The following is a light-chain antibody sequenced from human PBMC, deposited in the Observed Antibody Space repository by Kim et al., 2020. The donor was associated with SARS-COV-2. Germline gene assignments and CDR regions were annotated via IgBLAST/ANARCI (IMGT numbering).Light chain of an antibody. CDR2: EVD. CDR1: SSDVGAYNY. Sequence: QSALTQPPSASGSPGQSVTISCTGTSSDVGAYNYVSWYQQHPGKAPKVMIYEVDKRPSGVPDRFSGSKSGNTASLTVSGLQAEGEADYYCSSYVGSDRVVFGGGTQLTVL. J-gene: IGLJ3*02. V-gene: IGLV2-8*01. CDR3: SSYVGSDRVV.